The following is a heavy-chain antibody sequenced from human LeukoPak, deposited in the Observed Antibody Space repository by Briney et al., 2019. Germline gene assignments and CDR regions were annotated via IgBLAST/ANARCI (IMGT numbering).Heavy chain of an antibody. V-gene: IGHV1-8*03. Sequence: ASVKVSCKASGYTFTSYDINWVRQATGQGLEWMGWMNPNSGNTGYAQKFQGRVPITRNTSISTAYMELSSLRSEDTAVYYCARGEMATIKFDYWGQGTLVTVSS. CDR1: GYTFTSYD. D-gene: IGHD5-24*01. CDR3: ARGEMATIKFDY. J-gene: IGHJ4*02. CDR2: MNPNSGNT.